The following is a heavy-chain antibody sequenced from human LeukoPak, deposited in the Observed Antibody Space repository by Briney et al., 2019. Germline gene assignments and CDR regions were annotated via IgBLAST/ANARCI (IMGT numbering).Heavy chain of an antibody. V-gene: IGHV4-59*08. CDR3: ARTIFGVVIMGGGWFDP. D-gene: IGHD3-3*01. Sequence: PSETLSLTCTVSGGSISSYYWSWIRQPPGKGLEWIGYIYYSGSTYYNPSLKGRVTISVDTSKNQFSLNLRSLTAADTAVYYCARTIFGVVIMGGGWFDPWGQGTLVTVSS. CDR1: GGSISSYY. CDR2: IYYSGST. J-gene: IGHJ5*02.